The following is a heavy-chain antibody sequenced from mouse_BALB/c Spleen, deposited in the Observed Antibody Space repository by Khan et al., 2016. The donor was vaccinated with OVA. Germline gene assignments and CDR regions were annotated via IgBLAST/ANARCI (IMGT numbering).Heavy chain of an antibody. CDR1: GFSLSDYG. J-gene: IGHJ4*01. CDR3: AKGVWSYYYTLDY. Sequence: QVQLKESGPGLVAPSQNLSITCTVSGFSLSDYGVSRIRQPPGKGLEWLGVIWGGGSTYYNSALKSRLSISKDNSKSQVFLKMSSLQSDDTAMFYCAKGVWSYYYTLDYWGQGTSVTVSS. CDR2: IWGGGST. V-gene: IGHV2-6-5*01.